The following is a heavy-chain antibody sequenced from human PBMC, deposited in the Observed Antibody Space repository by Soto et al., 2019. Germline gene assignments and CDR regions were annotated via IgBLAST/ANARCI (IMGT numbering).Heavy chain of an antibody. D-gene: IGHD2-21*02. CDR2: IYHSGST. CDR3: ARGRVTAIEYYYYGMDV. Sequence: PSETLSLTCAVSGGSISSGGYSWSWIRQPPGKGLEWIGYIYHSGSTYYNPSLKSRVTISVDRSKNQFSLKLSSVTAADTAVYYCARGRVTAIEYYYYGMDVWGKGTTVTVSS. V-gene: IGHV4-30-2*01. CDR1: GGSISSGGYS. J-gene: IGHJ6*04.